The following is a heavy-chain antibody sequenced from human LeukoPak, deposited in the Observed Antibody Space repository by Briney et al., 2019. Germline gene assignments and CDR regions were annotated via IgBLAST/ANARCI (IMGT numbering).Heavy chain of an antibody. CDR3: AKTRPLDSSSWSHGDY. D-gene: IGHD6-13*01. V-gene: IGHV3-23*01. CDR2: ISGSGDST. Sequence: GGSLRLSCAASGFNFANHAMSWVRQAPGKGLEWVSAISGSGDSTYYGDSVKGRFTISRDNSKNTLYLQMNSLRAEDTAVYYCAKTRPLDSSSWSHGDYWGQGTLVTVSS. J-gene: IGHJ4*02. CDR1: GFNFANHA.